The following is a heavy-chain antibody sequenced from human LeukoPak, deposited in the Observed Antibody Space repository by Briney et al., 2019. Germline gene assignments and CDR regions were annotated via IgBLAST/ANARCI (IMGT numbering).Heavy chain of an antibody. CDR2: IIPIFGTA. CDR1: GGTFSSYA. J-gene: IGHJ5*02. D-gene: IGHD2-2*01. V-gene: IGHV1-69*05. Sequence: SVKVSCKASGGTFSSYAISWVRQAPGQGLEWMGGIIPIFGTANYAQKFQGRVTITTDESTSTAYMELSSLRSEDTDVYYCARGYCSSTSCLFDPWGQGTLVTVSS. CDR3: ARGYCSSTSCLFDP.